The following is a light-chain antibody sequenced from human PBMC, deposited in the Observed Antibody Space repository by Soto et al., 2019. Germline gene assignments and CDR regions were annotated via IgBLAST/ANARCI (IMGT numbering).Light chain of an antibody. J-gene: IGKJ2*01. CDR2: GSS. CDR3: QQYGSSPPYT. Sequence: EIVLTQSPGILSLSPGERATLSCRASQTVSGNYLAWYQQKPGQSPRLLIYGSSDRATGIPDRFSGSGSGTDFTRTINRVEPEDCAVYYGQQYGSSPPYTFGQGTTLE. V-gene: IGKV3-20*01. CDR1: QTVSGNY.